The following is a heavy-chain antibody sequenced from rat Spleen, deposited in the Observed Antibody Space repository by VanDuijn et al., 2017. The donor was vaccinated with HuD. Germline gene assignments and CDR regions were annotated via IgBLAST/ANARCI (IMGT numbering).Heavy chain of an antibody. CDR3: TRGYFMDA. CDR1: GFTFSDFF. Sequence: EVQLVESDGGLVQPGRSLNLSCAASGFTFSDFFMAWVRQAPAKGLEWVATISSDGSSTYYRDSVKGRFTISRDNAKSTLYLQMNSLRSEDTATYYCTRGYFMDAGGQGASVTVSS. V-gene: IGHV5-29*01. J-gene: IGHJ4*01. CDR2: ISSDGSST.